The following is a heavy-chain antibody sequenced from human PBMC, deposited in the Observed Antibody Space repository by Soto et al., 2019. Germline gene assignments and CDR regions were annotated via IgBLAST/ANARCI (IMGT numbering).Heavy chain of an antibody. CDR1: GGSISSYY. Sequence: PSETLSLTCTVSGGSISSYYWIWIRQPPGKGLEWIGEINHSGSTNYNPSLKSRVTISVDTSENQFSLKLSSVTAADTAVYYCARRTAMVGGGGMDVGGQGTRFTASS. CDR2: INHSGST. V-gene: IGHV4-34*01. D-gene: IGHD3-10*01. CDR3: ARRTAMVGGGGMDV. J-gene: IGHJ6*02.